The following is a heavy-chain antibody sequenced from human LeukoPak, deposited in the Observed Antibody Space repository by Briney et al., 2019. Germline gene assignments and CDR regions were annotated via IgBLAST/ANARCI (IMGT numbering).Heavy chain of an antibody. V-gene: IGHV3-23*01. CDR1: GFTFSSYA. Sequence: GGSLRLSCAASGFTFSSYAMSWVRQAPGKGLEWVSAISGSGGSTYYADSVKGRFTISRDNSKNTLYLQVNIVRAEDTAVYYCARGRYDSSGYYALFDYWGRGTLVTVSS. CDR3: ARGRYDSSGYYALFDY. D-gene: IGHD3-22*01. J-gene: IGHJ4*02. CDR2: ISGSGGST.